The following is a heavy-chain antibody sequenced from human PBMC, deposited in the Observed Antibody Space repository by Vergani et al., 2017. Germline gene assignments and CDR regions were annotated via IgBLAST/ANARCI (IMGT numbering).Heavy chain of an antibody. CDR2: ISGSGGST. J-gene: IGHJ1*01. D-gene: IGHD6-6*01. CDR3: AKDSGDQLLAPEYFQH. CDR1: GFTFSSYA. V-gene: IGHV3-23*01. Sequence: EVQLLESGGGLVQPGGSLRLSCAASGFTFSSYAMSWVRQAPGKGLEWVSAISGSGGSTYYADSVKGRFTISRDKSKNTLYLQMNSLRAEDTAVYYCAKDSGDQLLAPEYFQHWGQGTLVTVSS.